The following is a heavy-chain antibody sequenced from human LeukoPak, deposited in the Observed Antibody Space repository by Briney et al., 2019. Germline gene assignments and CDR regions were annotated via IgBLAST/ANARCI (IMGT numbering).Heavy chain of an antibody. CDR1: GFTFSSFS. V-gene: IGHV3-21*01. CDR3: ASLESGGYYFDY. J-gene: IGHJ4*02. D-gene: IGHD2-15*01. CDR2: ISSSSSYI. Sequence: GGSLRLSCAASGFTFSSFSMNWVRQAPGKGLEWVSSISSSSSYIYYADSVKGRFTISRDNAKNSLYLQMNSLRAEDTAVYYCASLESGGYYFDYWGQGTLVTVSS.